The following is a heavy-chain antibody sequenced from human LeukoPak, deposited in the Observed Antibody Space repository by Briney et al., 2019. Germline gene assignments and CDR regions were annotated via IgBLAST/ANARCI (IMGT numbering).Heavy chain of an antibody. CDR3: ARTTEGGYTYDYFYYYYMDI. V-gene: IGHV4-59*01. CDR2: IYYSGST. Sequence: SETLSLTCTVSGGSISSYYWSWIRQPPGKGLEWIGYIYYSGSTNYNPSLKSRVTISVDTSKNHFSLKLSSVTAADTAVYYCARTTEGGYTYDYFYYYYMDIWGKGTTVTISS. CDR1: GGSISSYY. D-gene: IGHD5-18*01. J-gene: IGHJ6*03.